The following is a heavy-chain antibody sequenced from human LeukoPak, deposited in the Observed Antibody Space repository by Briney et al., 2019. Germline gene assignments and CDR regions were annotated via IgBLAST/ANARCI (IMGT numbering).Heavy chain of an antibody. V-gene: IGHV4-34*01. D-gene: IGHD3-16*02. J-gene: IGHJ4*02. CDR1: GGSFSGYY. CDR3: AKDRSEGGDYFDY. Sequence: SETLSLTCAVYGGSFSGYYWSWIRQPPGKGLEWIGEINHSGSTNYNPSLKSRVTISVDTSKNQFSLKLSSVTAADTAVHYCAKDRSEGGDYFDYWGQGTLVTVSS. CDR2: INHSGST.